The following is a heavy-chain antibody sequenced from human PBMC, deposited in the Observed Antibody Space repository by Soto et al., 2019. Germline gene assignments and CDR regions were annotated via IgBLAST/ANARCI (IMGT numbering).Heavy chain of an antibody. D-gene: IGHD1-26*01. J-gene: IGHJ3*02. Sequence: SETLSLTCTVYGGSISGYYLSWIRQRPGTGLEWIGYIYYSGSTNYNPSLKSQVTISVDTSKNQFSLKLSSVTDADTAVYYCARDQGYSGSYSLTAAFDIWGQGTMVTVSS. CDR1: GGSISGYY. CDR2: IYYSGST. CDR3: ARDQGYSGSYSLTAAFDI. V-gene: IGHV4-59*01.